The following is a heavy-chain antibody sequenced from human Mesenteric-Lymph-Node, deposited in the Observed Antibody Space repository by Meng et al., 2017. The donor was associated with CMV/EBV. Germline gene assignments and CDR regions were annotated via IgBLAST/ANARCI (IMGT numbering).Heavy chain of an antibody. CDR1: DFTVSGNY. V-gene: IGHV3-53*01. J-gene: IGHJ5*02. CDR3: AMTIDGFFDP. CDR2: IYSSGNT. D-gene: IGHD4/OR15-4a*01. Sequence: LRLSCPASDFTVSGNYMSWVRQAPGKGLEWVSVIYSSGNTYYADSVRGRFTISRDNSENTLYLQMNSLRVEDSAVYYCAMTIDGFFDPWGQGTLVTVSS.